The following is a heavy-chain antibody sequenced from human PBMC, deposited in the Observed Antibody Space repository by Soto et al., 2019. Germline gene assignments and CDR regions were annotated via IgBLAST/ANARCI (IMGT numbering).Heavy chain of an antibody. CDR1: GGSISSGDYY. V-gene: IGHV4-30-4*01. J-gene: IGHJ6*02. Sequence: QVQLQESGPGLVKPSQTLSLTCTVSGGSISSGDYYWSWIRQPPGKGLEWIGYIYYSGSTYYNPSLKSRVTISVYTSKNQFSLKLRSVTAADTAVYYCARVPPPVVGPYYYGMDVWGQGTTVTVSS. CDR2: IYYSGST. CDR3: ARVPPPVVGPYYYGMDV. D-gene: IGHD2-21*01.